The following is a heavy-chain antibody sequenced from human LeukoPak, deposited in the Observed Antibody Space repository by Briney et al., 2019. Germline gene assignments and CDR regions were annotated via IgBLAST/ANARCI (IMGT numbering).Heavy chain of an antibody. V-gene: IGHV4-59*01. J-gene: IGHJ4*02. Sequence: SETLSLTCTVSGSSISSYYWSWIRQPPGKGLEWIGYIYYSGSTNYNPSLKSRVTISVDTSKNQFSLKLSSVTAADTAVYYCARGTLSSSSFDYWGQGTLVTVSS. CDR2: IYYSGST. CDR3: ARGTLSSSSFDY. CDR1: GSSISSYY. D-gene: IGHD6-6*01.